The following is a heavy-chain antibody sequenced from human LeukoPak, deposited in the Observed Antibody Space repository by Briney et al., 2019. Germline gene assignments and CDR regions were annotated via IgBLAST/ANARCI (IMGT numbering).Heavy chain of an antibody. CDR1: GFTVSRNY. Sequence: PGGSLRLSCAGSGFTVSRNYMSWVRQAPGKGLEWFSVIYSGGSTYYADSVKGRFTISRDKSKNTQYLQMNSLRAEDTAVYYCASGETTAFDYWGQGTLVTVSS. D-gene: IGHD4-11*01. CDR2: IYSGGST. CDR3: ASGETTAFDY. V-gene: IGHV3-66*01. J-gene: IGHJ4*02.